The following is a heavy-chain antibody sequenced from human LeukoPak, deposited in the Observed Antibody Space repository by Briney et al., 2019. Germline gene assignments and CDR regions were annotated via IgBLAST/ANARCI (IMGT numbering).Heavy chain of an antibody. J-gene: IGHJ4*02. D-gene: IGHD2-2*02. CDR1: GYTFTNYW. CDR3: ARPKGYCSSTTCYRASYFDY. CDR2: IYPGDSDT. V-gene: IGHV5-51*01. Sequence: GESLKISCKGSGYTFTNYWIDWVRQMPGKGLEWMGIIYPGDSDTIYSPSFQGQVTISADKSISTAYLQWSSLKATDTAVYYCARPKGYCSSTTCYRASYFDYWGQGTLVTVSS.